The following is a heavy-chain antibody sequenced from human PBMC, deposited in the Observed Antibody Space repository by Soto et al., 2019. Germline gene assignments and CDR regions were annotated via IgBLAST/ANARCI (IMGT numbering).Heavy chain of an antibody. CDR1: GYTFTSYA. CDR3: ADGPVDCSSTSGPLYVMDV. D-gene: IGHD2-2*01. J-gene: IGHJ6*02. CDR2: INAGNGNT. V-gene: IGHV1-3*01. Sequence: ASVKVSCKASGYTFTSYAMHWVRQAPGQRLEWMGWINAGNGNTKYSQKFQGRVTITRDTSASTAYMELSSLRSEDTAVYYCADGPVDCSSTSGPLYVMDVWGQGTTVIVSS.